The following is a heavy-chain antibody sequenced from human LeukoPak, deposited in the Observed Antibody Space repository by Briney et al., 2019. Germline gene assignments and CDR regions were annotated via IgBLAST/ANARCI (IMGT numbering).Heavy chain of an antibody. CDR1: GYSISSGYY. D-gene: IGHD2-15*01. V-gene: IGHV4-38-2*02. Sequence: SETLSLTCTVSGYSISSGYYWGWIRQPPGKGLEWIGSIYHSGSTYYNPSLKSRVTISVDTSKNQFSLKLSSVTAADTAVYYCARTTEGYCRGRSCYSYYYYMDVWGKGTTVTVSS. CDR3: ARTTEGYCRGRSCYSYYYYMDV. CDR2: IYHSGST. J-gene: IGHJ6*03.